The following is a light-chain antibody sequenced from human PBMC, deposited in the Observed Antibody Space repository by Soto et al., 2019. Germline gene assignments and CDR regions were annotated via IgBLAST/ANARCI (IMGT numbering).Light chain of an antibody. CDR2: DVS. CDR1: NNDVGGYES. J-gene: IGLJ1*01. V-gene: IGLV2-14*01. CDR3: GSYTPGSLLT. Sequence: QSALTQPASVSGSPGQSITLSCTGTNNDVGGYESVSWYQQHAGRAPRLIIYDVSNRPSGVSGRFSGSNFGNTASLTISGLPVEDETDYYGGSYTPGSLLTFGSGTKLTVL.